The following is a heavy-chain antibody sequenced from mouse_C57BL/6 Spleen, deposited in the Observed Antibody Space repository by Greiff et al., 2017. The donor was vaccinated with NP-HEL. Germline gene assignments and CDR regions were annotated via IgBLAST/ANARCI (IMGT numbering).Heavy chain of an antibody. D-gene: IGHD4-1*01. Sequence: VQLQQSGPELVKPGASVKISCKASGYTFTDYYMNWVKQSHGKSLEWIGDINPNNGGTSYNQKFKGKATLTVDKSSSTAYMELRSLTSEDSAVYYCARGGTGYYYAVDYWGQGTSVTVSS. CDR1: GYTFTDYY. CDR3: ARGGTGYYYAVDY. CDR2: INPNNGGT. V-gene: IGHV1-26*01. J-gene: IGHJ4*01.